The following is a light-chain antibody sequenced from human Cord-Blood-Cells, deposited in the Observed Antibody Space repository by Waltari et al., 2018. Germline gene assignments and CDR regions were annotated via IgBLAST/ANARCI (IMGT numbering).Light chain of an antibody. CDR2: KDS. CDR1: VLAKKS. V-gene: IGLV3-27*01. CDR3: SSEADNHRV. Sequence: SYELTQPSSVSVSPGQTARITCSGDVLAKKSARWFQQKPGQAPVLVIYKDSERPSGIPERFSGSSSGTTVTLTIRGAQVEDEADYYSSSEADNHRVFGGGTTLTVL. J-gene: IGLJ3*02.